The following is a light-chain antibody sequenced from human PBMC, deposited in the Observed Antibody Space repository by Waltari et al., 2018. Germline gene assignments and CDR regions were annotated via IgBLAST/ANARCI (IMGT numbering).Light chain of an antibody. Sequence: QAGLTQPPSVSKALKQTATLTCIGTKNNVGNQGVVWLQQRQGHPPKLLSSRTNNRPSGISERFSTSRSGNTASLTISGLQAEDEGDYYCAAWDNNLNAYVFGPGTKVTVL. CDR2: RTN. CDR1: KNNVGNQG. V-gene: IGLV10-54*04. J-gene: IGLJ1*01. CDR3: AAWDNNLNAYV.